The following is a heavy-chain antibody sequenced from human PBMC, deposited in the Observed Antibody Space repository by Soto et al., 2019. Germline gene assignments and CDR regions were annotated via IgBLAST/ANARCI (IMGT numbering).Heavy chain of an antibody. J-gene: IGHJ3*02. CDR1: GDSINTYY. V-gene: IGHV4-59*01. D-gene: IGHD3-22*01. CDR2: FYKSGTT. CDR3: ARTYDNSGPNSGGYAFDI. Sequence: PSETLSLTCTVSGDSINTYYWSWIRQPPGKGLEWIAYFYKSGTTNYNPSLKSRVTISVDTSNNQFSLKLSSVTAADTAVYYCARTYDNSGPNSGGYAFDIWGQGTMVT.